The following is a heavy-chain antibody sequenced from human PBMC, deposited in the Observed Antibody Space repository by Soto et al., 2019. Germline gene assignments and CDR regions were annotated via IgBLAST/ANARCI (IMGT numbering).Heavy chain of an antibody. J-gene: IGHJ3*02. CDR3: TRNTSGRQGSAFDI. D-gene: IGHD6-19*01. CDR2: ISGGGTVT. Sequence: GGSLRLSCAASGFTFSDYCMNWVRQAPGKGLEWVSAISGGGTVTYYTDSVKGRFTISRDNSKNTLYLQMNSLRAEDTAVYYCTRNTSGRQGSAFDIWGQGTMVTVSS. CDR1: GFTFSDYC. V-gene: IGHV3-23*01.